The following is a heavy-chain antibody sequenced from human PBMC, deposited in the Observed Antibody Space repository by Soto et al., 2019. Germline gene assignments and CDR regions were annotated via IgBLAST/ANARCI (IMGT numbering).Heavy chain of an antibody. D-gene: IGHD6-19*01. J-gene: IGHJ4*02. CDR2: ISGSGGST. CDR3: AKPIGWYYFDY. Sequence: GGSLRLSCAASGFTFSSYAMSWVRQAPGKGLEWVSGISGSGGSTYYGDSVKGRFTISRDNSKNTLYLQMNSLRAEDTAVYYCAKPIGWYYFDYWGQGTLVTVSS. V-gene: IGHV3-23*01. CDR1: GFTFSSYA.